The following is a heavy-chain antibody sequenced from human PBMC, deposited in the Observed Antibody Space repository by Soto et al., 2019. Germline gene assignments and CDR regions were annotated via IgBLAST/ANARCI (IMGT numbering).Heavy chain of an antibody. CDR3: AKDYRYCTNGVCSPGSPYYYYYYMEC. Sequence: PGGSLRLSCAASGFTFSSYAMSWVRQAPGKGLEWVSAISGSGGSTYYADSVKGRFTISRDNSKNTLYLQMNSLRAEDTAVYYCAKDYRYCTNGVCSPGSPYYYYYYMECWGKGTSVTVSS. D-gene: IGHD2-8*01. CDR1: GFTFSSYA. V-gene: IGHV3-23*01. CDR2: ISGSGGST. J-gene: IGHJ6*03.